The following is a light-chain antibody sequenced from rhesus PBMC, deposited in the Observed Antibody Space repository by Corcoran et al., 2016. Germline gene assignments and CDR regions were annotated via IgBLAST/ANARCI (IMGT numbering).Light chain of an antibody. CDR3: QQGYSSPLT. CDR1: QDISNA. CDR2: ATA. V-gene: IGKV1-33*01. J-gene: IGKJ4*01. Sequence: DIHMSQSPSSLSASVGDAVTITCRASQDISNALAWYQQKPGDAPNLLFYATATLDAGVPSRFSGSRSGTDFTLTSNSLQPEDFATYYCQQGYSSPLTFGGGTKV.